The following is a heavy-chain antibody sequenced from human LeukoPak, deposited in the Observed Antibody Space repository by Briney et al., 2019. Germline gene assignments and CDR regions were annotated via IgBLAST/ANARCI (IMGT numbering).Heavy chain of an antibody. CDR2: IYYSGST. V-gene: IGHV4-59*08. CDR1: GGSIIGYY. D-gene: IGHD3-22*01. Sequence: SETLSLTCTVSGGSIIGYYWNWIRQPPGKGLEWIGHIYYSGSTKYNPDLKRRVTISVATSKNQLSLKLSSVTTADTAVYYCARRSTNYYDSSGYYPWGQGTLVTVSS. CDR3: ARRSTNYYDSSGYYP. J-gene: IGHJ5*02.